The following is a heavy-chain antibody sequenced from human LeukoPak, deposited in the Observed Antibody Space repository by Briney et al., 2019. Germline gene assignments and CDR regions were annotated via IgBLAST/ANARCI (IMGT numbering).Heavy chain of an antibody. V-gene: IGHV3-23*01. CDR3: AKRVPYSSSTVCFLF. D-gene: IGHD6-6*01. CDR1: GFTFSSYA. Sequence: GGSLRLSCVASGFTFSSYAMSWVRQAPGKGLEWVSSITDTGSRTYYADSVKGRFTISRDNPKNTVYLQMNSLRAEDTALYYCAKRVPYSSSTVCFLFWGLGTLVTVSS. CDR2: ITDTGSRT. J-gene: IGHJ4*02.